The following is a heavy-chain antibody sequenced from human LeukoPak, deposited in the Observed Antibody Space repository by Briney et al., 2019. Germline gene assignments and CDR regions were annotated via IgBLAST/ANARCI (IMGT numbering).Heavy chain of an antibody. CDR2: IYTSGST. CDR3: ARVIRAYCGGDCYSYYFDY. Sequence: PSETLSLTCTVSGASISSYYWSWIRQPAGKGLEWIGRIYTSGSTNYNPSLKSRVTISVDTSKNQFSLKLSSVTAADTAVYYCARVIRAYCGGDCYSYYFDYWGQGTLVTVSS. D-gene: IGHD2-21*02. CDR1: GASISSYY. J-gene: IGHJ4*02. V-gene: IGHV4-4*07.